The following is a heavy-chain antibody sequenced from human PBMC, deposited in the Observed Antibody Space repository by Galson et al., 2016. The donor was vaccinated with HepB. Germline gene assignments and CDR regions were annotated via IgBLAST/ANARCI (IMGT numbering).Heavy chain of an antibody. CDR2: TFYKSKWYN. Sequence: CAISGDSVSSNSAVWNRIRQSPSRGLEWLGRTFYKSKWYNDYAVSVKSRITVNADTSKNQFSLHLNSVTPDDTAVYYWTRGFEYSSGWYYFDHWGQGTLVTVSS. V-gene: IGHV6-1*01. D-gene: IGHD6-19*01. CDR1: GDSVSSNSAV. J-gene: IGHJ4*02. CDR3: TRGFEYSSGWYYFDH.